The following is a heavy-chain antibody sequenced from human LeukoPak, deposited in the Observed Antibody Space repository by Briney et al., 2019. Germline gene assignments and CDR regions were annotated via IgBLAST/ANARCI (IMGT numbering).Heavy chain of an antibody. CDR1: GFTFSTNA. Sequence: GGSLRLSCAASGFTFSTNAMRGVRQARGKGLEWVSAISGSGGTIYYADSLKGRFTISRDNSKNTVYLQMNGLRAEDTAVYYCTKVGPGSYFYNWGQGTLVTVSS. CDR3: TKVGPGSYFYN. J-gene: IGHJ4*02. V-gene: IGHV3-23*01. D-gene: IGHD1-26*01. CDR2: ISGSGGTI.